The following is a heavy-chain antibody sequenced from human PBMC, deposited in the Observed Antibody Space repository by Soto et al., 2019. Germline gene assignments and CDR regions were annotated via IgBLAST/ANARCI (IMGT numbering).Heavy chain of an antibody. CDR3: ARPYGEQWLVAVDWYFAL. Sequence: QLHLQESGPGLVKPSEPRSLTCTVPGGSFSSSSYYWGWIRQPPGKGLVWIGSIYYSGSTYYNPSLKSRVTISVDTSKKQFSLKLSSVTAADTAVYYCARPYGEQWLVAVDWYFALWGRGTLVTVSS. CDR1: GGSFSSSSYY. CDR2: IYYSGST. D-gene: IGHD6-19*01. V-gene: IGHV4-39*01. J-gene: IGHJ2*01.